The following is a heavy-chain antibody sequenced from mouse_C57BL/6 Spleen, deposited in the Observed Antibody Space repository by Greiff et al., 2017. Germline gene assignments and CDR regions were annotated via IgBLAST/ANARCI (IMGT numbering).Heavy chain of an antibody. CDR2: IDPSDSET. D-gene: IGHD2-4*01. J-gene: IGHJ4*01. V-gene: IGHV1-52*01. Sequence: VQLQQPGAELVRPGSSVKLSCKASGYTFTSYWMHWVKQRPIQGLEWIGNIDPSDSETHYNQKFKDKATLTVDKSSSTAYMQLSSLTSEESAVYYCARLNDYDGYYYAMDYWGQGTSVTVSS. CDR3: ARLNDYDGYYYAMDY. CDR1: GYTFTSYW.